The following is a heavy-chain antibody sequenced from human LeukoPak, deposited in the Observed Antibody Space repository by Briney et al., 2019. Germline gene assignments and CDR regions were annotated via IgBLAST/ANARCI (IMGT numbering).Heavy chain of an antibody. CDR2: TSGDGGAT. CDR3: AKDRPNYYGSNGHYYRRDGDY. CDR1: GFTFSSYA. V-gene: IGHV3-23*01. D-gene: IGHD3-22*01. Sequence: PGGSLRLSCAASGFTFSSYAMSWVRQSTGKGLEWVSSTSGDGGATYYSNSVKGRFTISRDNSRNTLYLQMNGLRAEDTAVYYCAKDRPNYYGSNGHYYRRDGDYWGQGTLVTVSS. J-gene: IGHJ4*02.